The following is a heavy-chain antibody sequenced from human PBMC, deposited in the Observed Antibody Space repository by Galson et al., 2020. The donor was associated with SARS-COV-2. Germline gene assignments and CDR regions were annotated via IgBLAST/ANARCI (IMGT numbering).Heavy chain of an antibody. CDR1: GGSISSGGYY. CDR3: ARAGSFSGYFGSHFDY. D-gene: IGHD3-22*01. CDR2: IYYSGST. Sequence: SETLSLTCTVSGGSISSGGYYWSWIRQHPGKGLEWIGYIYYSGSTYYNPSLKSRVTISVDTSKNQFSLKLSSVTAADTAVYYCARAGSFSGYFGSHFDYWGQGTLVTVSS. V-gene: IGHV4-31*03. J-gene: IGHJ4*02.